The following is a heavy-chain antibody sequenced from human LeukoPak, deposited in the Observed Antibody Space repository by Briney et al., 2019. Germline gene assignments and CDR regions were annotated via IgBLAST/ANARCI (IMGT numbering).Heavy chain of an antibody. Sequence: GGSLRLSCAASGFTVSSDYMSWVRQAPGKGLEWVSVIYSGGSTYYADSVKGRFTISRDKSKNTLYLQMNSLRAEDTAVYYCANLRGSGSSYFDSWGQGTLVTVSS. CDR1: GFTVSSDY. CDR3: ANLRGSGSSYFDS. V-gene: IGHV3-53*01. J-gene: IGHJ4*02. D-gene: IGHD3-10*01. CDR2: IYSGGST.